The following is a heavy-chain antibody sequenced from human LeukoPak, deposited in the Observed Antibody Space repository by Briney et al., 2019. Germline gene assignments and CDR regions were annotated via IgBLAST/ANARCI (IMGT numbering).Heavy chain of an antibody. CDR3: ARHGEEDTAMGANDYYYYYMDV. CDR2: IYPGDSDT. J-gene: IGHJ6*03. D-gene: IGHD5-18*01. CDR1: GYSFTSYW. Sequence: GESLKISCKGSGYSFTSYWIGWVRQMPGKGLEWMGIIYPGDSDTRYSPSFQGQVTISADKSISTAYLQWSSLKASDTAVYYCARHGEEDTAMGANDYYYYYMDVWGKGTTVTVSS. V-gene: IGHV5-51*01.